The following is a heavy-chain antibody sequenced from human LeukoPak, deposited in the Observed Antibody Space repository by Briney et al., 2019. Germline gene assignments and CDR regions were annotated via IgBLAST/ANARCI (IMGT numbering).Heavy chain of an antibody. CDR3: ARAPGYTPAYGMDV. J-gene: IGHJ6*04. Sequence: GGSLRLSCAASGFTFSSYGMHWVRQAPGKGLEWVAVIWYDGSNKYYADSVKGRFTISRDNSKNTLYLQMNSLRAEDTAVYYCARAPGYTPAYGMDVWGKGTTVTVPS. D-gene: IGHD6-13*01. CDR2: IWYDGSNK. V-gene: IGHV3-33*01. CDR1: GFTFSSYG.